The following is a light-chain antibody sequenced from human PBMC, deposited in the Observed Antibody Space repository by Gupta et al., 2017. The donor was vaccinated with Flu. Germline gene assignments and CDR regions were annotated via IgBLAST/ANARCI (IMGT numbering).Light chain of an antibody. Sequence: SPANLSVSPGERTTRSCRDSQSISSYLEWYQQKPGQAPRLLIYDASNRANGIPDRFTGSGYGKDFTLTSSSREHEDFAVYYGQQRSDWLTFGGGTEVEI. J-gene: IGKJ4*01. CDR2: DAS. V-gene: IGKV3-11*01. CDR3: QQRSDWLT. CDR1: QSISSY.